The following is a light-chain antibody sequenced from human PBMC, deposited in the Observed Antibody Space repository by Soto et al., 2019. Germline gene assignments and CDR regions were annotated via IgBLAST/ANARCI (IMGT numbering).Light chain of an antibody. Sequence: ETVLTQSPATLSLSPGERATLSCRATQSVDTKLVWYQQRPGQAPRLLIYDASKRATGIPARFSGSGSGTDFTRTISSLEPEDSAVYYCQQRSNWPPLIFGGGTKVEIK. CDR1: QSVDTK. CDR3: QQRSNWPPLI. CDR2: DAS. J-gene: IGKJ4*01. V-gene: IGKV3-11*01.